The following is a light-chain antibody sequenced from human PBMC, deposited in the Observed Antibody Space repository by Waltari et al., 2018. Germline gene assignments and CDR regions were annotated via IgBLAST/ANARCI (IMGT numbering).Light chain of an antibody. CDR2: ENN. CDR1: SSNIGNNY. V-gene: IGLV1-51*02. Sequence: QSVLTQPPSVSAAPGQKVTISCSGSSSNIGNNYVSWYQQLPGTAPNLLIYENNKRPSGIPDRFSGSKSGTSATLGITGLQTGDEADYYCGTWDSSLSAVFGGGTKLTVL. J-gene: IGLJ2*01. CDR3: GTWDSSLSAV.